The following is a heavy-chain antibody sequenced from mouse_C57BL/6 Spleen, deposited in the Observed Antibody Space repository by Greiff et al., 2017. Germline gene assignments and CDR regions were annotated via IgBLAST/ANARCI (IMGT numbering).Heavy chain of an antibody. Sequence: VQLQQPGAELVKPGASVKLSCKASGYTFTSYWMQWVKQRPGQGLEWIGEIDPSDSYTNYNQKFKGKATLTVDTSSSTAYMQLSSLTSEDSAVYYCARSHYCGSRYYFDYWGQGTTLTVSS. J-gene: IGHJ2*01. CDR2: IDPSDSYT. D-gene: IGHD1-1*01. CDR1: GYTFTSYW. V-gene: IGHV1-50*01. CDR3: ARSHYCGSRYYFDY.